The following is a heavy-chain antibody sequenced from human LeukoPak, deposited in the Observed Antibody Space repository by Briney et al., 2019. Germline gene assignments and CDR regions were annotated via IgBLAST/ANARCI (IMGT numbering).Heavy chain of an antibody. J-gene: IGHJ5*02. Sequence: SVKVSCKASGGTFSSYAISWVRQAPRQGLEWMGRIIPIFGTANYAQKFQGRVTITTDESTSTAYMELSSLRSEDTAVYYCAREDYYDSSGSRLYNWFDPWGQGTLVTVSS. V-gene: IGHV1-69*05. CDR2: IIPIFGTA. CDR3: AREDYYDSSGSRLYNWFDP. CDR1: GGTFSSYA. D-gene: IGHD3-22*01.